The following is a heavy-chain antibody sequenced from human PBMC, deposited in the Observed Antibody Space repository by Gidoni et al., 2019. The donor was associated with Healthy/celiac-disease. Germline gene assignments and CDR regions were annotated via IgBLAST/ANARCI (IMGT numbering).Heavy chain of an antibody. D-gene: IGHD2-21*02. CDR1: GGTFSSYA. Sequence: QVQLVQSGAEVKKPGSSVKVSCKASGGTFSSYAISWVRQAPGQGLEWMGGIIPIVGTANYAQKFQGRVTITADESTSTAYMELSSLRSEDTAVYYCARADGPSPVCGGDCYFGDYFDYWGQGTLVTVSS. V-gene: IGHV1-69*01. J-gene: IGHJ4*02. CDR2: IIPIVGTA. CDR3: ARADGPSPVCGGDCYFGDYFDY.